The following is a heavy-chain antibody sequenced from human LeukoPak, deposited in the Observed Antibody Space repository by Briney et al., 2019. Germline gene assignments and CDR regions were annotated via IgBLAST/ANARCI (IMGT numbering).Heavy chain of an antibody. CDR2: VFPGDSDT. Sequence: GESLKISCKGSGYRFSEYWIAWVRQMPGKGLEWMGTVFPGDSDTRYSPAFKGQVTISADKSISTAYLQWNNLTASDTAMYYCARHDTGYDMYYFDQWGQGTQVTVSS. D-gene: IGHD5-12*01. J-gene: IGHJ4*02. V-gene: IGHV5-51*01. CDR1: GYRFSEYW. CDR3: ARHDTGYDMYYFDQ.